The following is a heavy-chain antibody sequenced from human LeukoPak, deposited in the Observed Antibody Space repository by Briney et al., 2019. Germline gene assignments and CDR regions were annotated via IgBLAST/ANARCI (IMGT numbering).Heavy chain of an antibody. CDR3: ARDGVYCSGGSCFDLVDY. V-gene: IGHV3-21*01. D-gene: IGHD2-15*01. CDR2: ISSSSSYI. CDR1: GFTFSSYS. J-gene: IGHJ4*02. Sequence: PGGSLRLSCAASGFTFSSYSMNWVRQAPGKGLEWVSSISSSSSYIYYADSVKGRSTTSRDNAKNSLYLQMNSLRAEDMAVYYCARDGVYCSGGSCFDLVDYWGQGTMVTVSS.